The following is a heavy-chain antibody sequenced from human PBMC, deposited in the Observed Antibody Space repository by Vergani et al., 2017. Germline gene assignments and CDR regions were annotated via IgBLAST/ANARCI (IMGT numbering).Heavy chain of an antibody. J-gene: IGHJ4*02. D-gene: IGHD3-22*01. CDR2: IHPADSDT. CDR1: GYRFTNYW. CDR3: ARLYGRDSSGSKYFDY. V-gene: IGHV5-51*01. Sequence: EVQLVQSGAEVKKPGESLPISCQLSGYRFTNYWIVWVRQMPGKGLEWMGNIHPADSDTRYSPSFQGQVTISVDKSISTAYLHRSSLSASDSAMYYCARLYGRDSSGSKYFDYWGQGTLVTVSS.